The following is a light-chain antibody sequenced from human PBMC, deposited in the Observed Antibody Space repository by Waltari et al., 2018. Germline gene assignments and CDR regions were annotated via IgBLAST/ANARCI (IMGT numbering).Light chain of an antibody. J-gene: IGLJ2*01. CDR1: SSDVGRYNL. Sequence: QRALTQPASVSASPGQSITISCTGTSSDVGRYNLDSWYQQHPGKAPKRMLYDASKRPSGVSNRFSGSKSGNTASLTISGLQAEDEADYYCSSYAGNCNLVVFGGGTKLTVL. CDR3: SSYAGNCNLVV. CDR2: DAS. V-gene: IGLV2-23*01.